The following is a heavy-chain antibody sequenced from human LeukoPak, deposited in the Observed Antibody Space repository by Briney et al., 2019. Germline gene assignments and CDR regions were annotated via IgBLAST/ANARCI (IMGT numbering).Heavy chain of an antibody. V-gene: IGHV1-18*01. D-gene: IGHD6-19*01. J-gene: IGHJ3*01. CDR2: ISAYNANT. CDR1: GYTFTSYG. CDR3: ARVSSGWIQYAFDV. Sequence: GASVKVSCKASGYTFTSYGISWVRQAPGQGLEWMGWISAYNANTNYAQKLQGRVTMTTGTSTSTAYMELRSLRSDDTAVYYCARVSSGWIQYAFDVWGQGTMVTVSS.